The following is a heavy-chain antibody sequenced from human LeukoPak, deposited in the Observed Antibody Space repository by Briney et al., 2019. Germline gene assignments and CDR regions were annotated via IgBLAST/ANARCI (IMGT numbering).Heavy chain of an antibody. CDR3: AKELFHGGNRDAFDI. CDR2: IIPIFGTA. J-gene: IGHJ3*02. D-gene: IGHD4-23*01. V-gene: IGHV1-69*13. CDR1: GGTFSSYA. Sequence: SVKVSCKASGGTFSSYAISWVRQAPGQGLEWMGGIIPIFGTANYAQKFQGRVTITADESTSTAYMELSSLRSEDTAVYYCAKELFHGGNRDAFDIWGQGTMVTVSS.